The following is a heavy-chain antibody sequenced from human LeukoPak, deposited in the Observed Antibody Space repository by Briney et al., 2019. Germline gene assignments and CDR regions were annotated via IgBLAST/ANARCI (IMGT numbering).Heavy chain of an antibody. CDR2: ISAYNGNT. CDR1: GYTFTSYG. CDR3: ARGPLGYCSGGSCYSFSDYYYYYYMDV. Sequence: ASVKVSCKASGYTFTSYGISWVRQAPGQGLEWMGWISAYNGNTNYAQKLQGRVTMTTDTSTSTAYMELRSLRSDDTAVYYCARGPLGYCSGGSCYSFSDYYYYYYMDVWGKGTTVTVSS. J-gene: IGHJ6*03. V-gene: IGHV1-18*01. D-gene: IGHD2-15*01.